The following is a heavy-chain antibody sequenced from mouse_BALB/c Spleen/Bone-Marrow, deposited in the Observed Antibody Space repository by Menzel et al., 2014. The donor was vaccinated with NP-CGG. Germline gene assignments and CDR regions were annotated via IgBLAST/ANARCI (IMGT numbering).Heavy chain of an antibody. J-gene: IGHJ4*01. V-gene: IGHV14-3*02. CDR3: TKEGHYYDSDALDY. Sequence: DVHLEESGAELVKPGASVKLSCTASGFNVKDTYMQWVKQRPEQGLEGIGRFDPAKGIIQYARTFQGKATITADTSSNTASLQLSSLTTEDTAVYYCTKEGHYYDSDALDYWGQGTSVTVSS. CDR1: GFNVKDTY. D-gene: IGHD1-2*01. CDR2: FDPAKGII.